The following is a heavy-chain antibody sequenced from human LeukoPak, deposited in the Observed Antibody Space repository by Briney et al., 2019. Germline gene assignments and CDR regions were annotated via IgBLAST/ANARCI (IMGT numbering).Heavy chain of an antibody. CDR2: FHYSGST. D-gene: IGHD1-7*01. CDR3: ARQGIYSLNYFY. CDR1: GGSISSYY. Sequence: PSETLSLTCTVSGGSISSYYWSWIRQPPGKGLEWIGYFHYSGSTNYNPSLKSRVTISVDTSKNQFSLKLSSVTAADTAVYYCARQGIYSLNYFYWGQGTLVTVSS. V-gene: IGHV4-59*08. J-gene: IGHJ4*02.